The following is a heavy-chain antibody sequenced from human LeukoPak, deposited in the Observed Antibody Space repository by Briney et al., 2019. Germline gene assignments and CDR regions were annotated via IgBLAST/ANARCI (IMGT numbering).Heavy chain of an antibody. Sequence: GGSLRLSCAASGFTFSSYVMNWVRQAPGKGLEWVSAISVSSSSTYYADSVKGRFTISRDNSKNTLYLQMNSLRAEDTAVYYCARGSTGTNWFDPWGQGTLVTVSS. D-gene: IGHD1-1*01. J-gene: IGHJ5*02. V-gene: IGHV3-23*01. CDR2: ISVSSSST. CDR1: GFTFSSYV. CDR3: ARGSTGTNWFDP.